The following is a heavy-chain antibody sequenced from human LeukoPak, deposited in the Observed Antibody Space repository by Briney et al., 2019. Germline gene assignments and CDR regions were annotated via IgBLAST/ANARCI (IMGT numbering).Heavy chain of an antibody. CDR1: GFIFSNFD. CDR2: INAGGGST. CDR3: VKGPPYVSGGWFDP. D-gene: IGHD6-25*01. Sequence: GGSLRLSCAASGFIFSNFDMHWVRQAPGKGLEYVSSINAGGGSTYYAASVKGRFTISRDNSRNTLYLHMNSLRADDTAIYYCVKGPPYVSGGWFDPWGQGTLVTVSS. V-gene: IGHV3-64*02. J-gene: IGHJ5*02.